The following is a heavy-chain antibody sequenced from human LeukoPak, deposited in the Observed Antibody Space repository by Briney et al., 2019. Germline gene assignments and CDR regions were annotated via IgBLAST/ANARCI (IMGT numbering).Heavy chain of an antibody. D-gene: IGHD6-19*01. CDR3: AKVAIGWYSYSDY. Sequence: GGSLRLSCAASGFTFSSYAMSWVRQAPGKGLEWVSAISASAGSTYYADSVKGRFTISRDNSKSTLYLQMDSLRAEDTAVYYCAKVAIGWYSYSDYWGQGTLVTVSS. CDR2: ISASAGST. J-gene: IGHJ4*02. V-gene: IGHV3-23*01. CDR1: GFTFSSYA.